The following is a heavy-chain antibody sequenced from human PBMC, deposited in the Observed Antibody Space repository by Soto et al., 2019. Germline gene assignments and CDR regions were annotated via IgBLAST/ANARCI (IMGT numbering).Heavy chain of an antibody. J-gene: IGHJ4*02. CDR2: IYYSGST. CDR1: GGSISSSSYY. CDR3: ASGVPWTPTGSYYEGGMDY. V-gene: IGHV4-39*01. D-gene: IGHD1-26*01. Sequence: SETLSLTCTVSGGSISSSSYYWGWIRQPPGKGLEWIGSIYYSGSTYYNPSLKSRVTISVDTSKNQFSLKLSSVTAADTAVYYCASGVPWTPTGSYYEGGMDYWGQGTLVTVSS.